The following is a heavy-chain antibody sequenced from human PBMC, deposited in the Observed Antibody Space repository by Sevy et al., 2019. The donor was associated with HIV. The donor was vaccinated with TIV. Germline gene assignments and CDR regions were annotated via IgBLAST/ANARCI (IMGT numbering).Heavy chain of an antibody. Sequence: GGSLRLSCAASGFTFSSYWMSWVRQAPGKGLEWVANIKQDGSEKYYVDSVKGRFTISRDNAKNSLYLQMNSLRAEDTAVYYCARDPSAYSGSYYRSDYWGQGTLVTVSS. V-gene: IGHV3-7*01. CDR1: GFTFSSYW. CDR2: IKQDGSEK. J-gene: IGHJ4*02. D-gene: IGHD1-26*01. CDR3: ARDPSAYSGSYYRSDY.